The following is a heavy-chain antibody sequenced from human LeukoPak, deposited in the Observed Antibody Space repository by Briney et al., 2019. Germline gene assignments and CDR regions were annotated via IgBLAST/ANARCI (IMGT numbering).Heavy chain of an antibody. CDR2: INAGNGDT. J-gene: IGHJ4*02. CDR3: ARGPRAAADDY. D-gene: IGHD6-13*01. CDR1: GYTFINFA. Sequence: ASVKVSCKASGYTFINFAINWGRQAPGQRPEWMGWINAGNGDTKYSQKFQGRVTITRDTSASTAYMELSSLTSEDTAVYYCARGPRAAADDYWGQGTLVTVSS. V-gene: IGHV1-3*01.